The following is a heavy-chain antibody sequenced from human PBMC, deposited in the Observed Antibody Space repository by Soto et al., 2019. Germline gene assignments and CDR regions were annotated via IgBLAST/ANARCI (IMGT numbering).Heavy chain of an antibody. Sequence: RLSCAASGFTFSSYSMNWVRQAPGKGLEWVSSISSSSSYIYHADSVKGRFTISRDNAKNSLYLQMNSLRAEDTAVYYCAREDLVAIDYWGHGTLVTVYS. V-gene: IGHV3-21*01. D-gene: IGHD5-12*01. CDR3: AREDLVAIDY. J-gene: IGHJ4*01. CDR2: ISSSSSYI. CDR1: GFTFSSYS.